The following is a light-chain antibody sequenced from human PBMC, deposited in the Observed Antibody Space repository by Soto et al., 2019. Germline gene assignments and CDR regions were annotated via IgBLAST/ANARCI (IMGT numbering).Light chain of an antibody. CDR1: QSVSSY. CDR3: QQRSNWHFPLGT. J-gene: IGKJ2*01. V-gene: IGKV3-11*01. CDR2: DAS. Sequence: EIVLTQSPATLSLSPGERATLSCRASQSVSSYLAWYQQKPGQAPRLLIYDASNRATGIPARFSGSGSGTDFTLSISSLEPEDFAVYYCQQRSNWHFPLGTFGQGTKLEIK.